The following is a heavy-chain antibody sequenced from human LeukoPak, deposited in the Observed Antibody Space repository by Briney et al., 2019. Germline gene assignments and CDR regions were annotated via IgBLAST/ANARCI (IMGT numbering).Heavy chain of an antibody. CDR2: ISGSGGKT. Sequence: GGSLRLSCAASGFTFSSYAMSWVRQAPGKGLEWVSVISGSGGKTYYADSLKGRFTISRDDSKNTLYLQMNSLRAEDTAVYYCAKGYCSGGSCPSGYWGQGTLVTVSS. V-gene: IGHV3-23*01. CDR1: GFTFSSYA. J-gene: IGHJ4*02. D-gene: IGHD2-15*01. CDR3: AKGYCSGGSCPSGY.